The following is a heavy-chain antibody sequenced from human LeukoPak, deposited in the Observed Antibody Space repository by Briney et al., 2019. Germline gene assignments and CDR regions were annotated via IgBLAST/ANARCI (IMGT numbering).Heavy chain of an antibody. Sequence: GGSLRLSCAASGFTLSSYGMHWVRQAPGKGLEWVAVISYDGSNKYYADSVKGRFTISRDNSKNTLYLQMNSLRAEDTAVYYCAKDGSSGWYYYGMDVWGQGTTVTVSS. CDR3: AKDGSSGWYYYGMDV. J-gene: IGHJ6*02. CDR2: ISYDGSNK. CDR1: GFTLSSYG. D-gene: IGHD6-19*01. V-gene: IGHV3-30*18.